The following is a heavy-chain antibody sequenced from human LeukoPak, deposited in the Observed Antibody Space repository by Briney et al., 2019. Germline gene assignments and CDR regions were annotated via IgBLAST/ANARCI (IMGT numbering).Heavy chain of an antibody. Sequence: GGSLRLSCAASGFTFSSYAMSWVRQAPGKGLEWVSAISGSGGSTYYADSVKGRFTISRDNSKNTLYLQMNSLRAEDTAVYYCAKDPCQYSSSWFYFDYWGQGTLVTVSS. D-gene: IGHD6-13*01. J-gene: IGHJ4*02. V-gene: IGHV3-23*01. CDR2: ISGSGGST. CDR1: GFTFSSYA. CDR3: AKDPCQYSSSWFYFDY.